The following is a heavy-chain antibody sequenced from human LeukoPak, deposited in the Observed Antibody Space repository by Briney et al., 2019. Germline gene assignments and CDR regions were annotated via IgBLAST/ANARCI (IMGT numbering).Heavy chain of an antibody. J-gene: IGHJ4*02. D-gene: IGHD4-17*01. CDR2: IDSDTYGNTI. V-gene: IGHV3-48*02. CDR1: GFTFSSYW. Sequence: GGSLRLSCAASGFTFSSYWMNWARQTPGKGLEWISYIDSDTYGNTIYYPHTVKGRFTISRDNVKNSLYLQMDSLRDEDTAVYYCARDRDYAFDYWGQGTLVTVSS. CDR3: ARDRDYAFDY.